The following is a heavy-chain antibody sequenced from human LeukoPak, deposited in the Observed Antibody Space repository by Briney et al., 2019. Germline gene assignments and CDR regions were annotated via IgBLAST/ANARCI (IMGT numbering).Heavy chain of an antibody. V-gene: IGHV3-23*01. Sequence: GGSLRLSCAASGFNFSDYAMSWVRQAPGKGLEWVSGITGNSDSTYYEESVKGRFTISRDNSKNTMSLQMNSLRAEDTAVYYCAKDRDSSGYPDYYFDYWGQGTLVTVSS. CDR2: ITGNSDST. CDR1: GFNFSDYA. J-gene: IGHJ4*02. D-gene: IGHD3-22*01. CDR3: AKDRDSSGYPDYYFDY.